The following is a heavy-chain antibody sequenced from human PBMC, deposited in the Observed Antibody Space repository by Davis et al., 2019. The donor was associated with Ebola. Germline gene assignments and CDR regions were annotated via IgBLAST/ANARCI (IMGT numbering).Heavy chain of an antibody. CDR2: MSTNGVTT. J-gene: IGHJ4*02. Sequence: GESLKISCSASGFTFSNYAIHWVRQAPGKGLEHVSGMSTNGVTTYYADSVKGRFTISRDNAMNTLFLQMSSLGADDTAVYYCTRGGNFGSGNYPDYWGQGTLVTVSS. D-gene: IGHD3-10*01. CDR1: GFTFSNYA. V-gene: IGHV3-64*02. CDR3: TRGGNFGSGNYPDY.